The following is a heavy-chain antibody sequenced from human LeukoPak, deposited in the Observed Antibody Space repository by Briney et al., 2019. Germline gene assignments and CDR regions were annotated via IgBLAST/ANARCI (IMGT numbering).Heavy chain of an antibody. D-gene: IGHD3-3*01. J-gene: IGHJ6*03. CDR2: IRFDGTSE. CDR1: GFTFSNFG. Sequence: GGSLRLSCAASGFTFSNFGMHWVRQAPGKGLEWVAFIRFDGTSEFYADSVKARFTISRDNYQNTVYLQLNNLRIEDTALYYCAKTSLSDPSGHYYYLDVWGKGTTVTVSS. CDR3: AKTSLSDPSGHYYYLDV. V-gene: IGHV3-30*02.